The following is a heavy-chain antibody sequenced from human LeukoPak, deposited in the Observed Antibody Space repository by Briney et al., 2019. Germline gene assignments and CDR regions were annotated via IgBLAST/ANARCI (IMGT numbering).Heavy chain of an antibody. Sequence: ASVKVSCKASGYTFTSHYIHWVRQAPGQGLEWMGIINPSGDSASYVHNFQGRVTMTRDTSTSTLYMELANLTSEDTAVYYCAREDLEGWGSGFDYWGQGTRVSVSS. CDR2: INPSGDSA. V-gene: IGHV1-46*01. CDR1: GYTFTSHY. J-gene: IGHJ4*02. CDR3: AREDLEGWGSGFDY. D-gene: IGHD3-10*01.